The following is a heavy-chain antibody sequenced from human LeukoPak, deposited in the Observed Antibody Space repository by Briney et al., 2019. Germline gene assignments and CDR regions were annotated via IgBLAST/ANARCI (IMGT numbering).Heavy chain of an antibody. CDR2: IIPIFGTA. Sequence: SVKVSCKASGGTFSSYAISWVRQAPGQGLEWMGGIIPIFGTANYAQKFQGRVTITTDESTSTAYMELSSLRSEDTAVYYCARGSGHYDILTGYYSYDYWGQGTLVTVSS. CDR3: ARGSGHYDILTGYYSYDY. D-gene: IGHD3-9*01. V-gene: IGHV1-69*05. CDR1: GGTFSSYA. J-gene: IGHJ4*02.